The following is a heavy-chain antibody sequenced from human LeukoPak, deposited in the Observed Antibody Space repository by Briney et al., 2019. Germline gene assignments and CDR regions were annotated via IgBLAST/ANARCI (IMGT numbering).Heavy chain of an antibody. CDR3: AKSPKSSGYDYYYYYGMDV. CDR1: GFTFSSYW. V-gene: IGHV3-74*01. Sequence: GGSLRLSCATSGFTFSSYWMHWVRQAPGKGLVWISRIDSGGSSTSYADSVKGRFTISRDNAKNTLYLQMNSLRAEDTAVYYCAKSPKSSGYDYYYYYGMDVWGQGTTVTVSS. CDR2: IDSGGSST. J-gene: IGHJ6*02. D-gene: IGHD3-22*01.